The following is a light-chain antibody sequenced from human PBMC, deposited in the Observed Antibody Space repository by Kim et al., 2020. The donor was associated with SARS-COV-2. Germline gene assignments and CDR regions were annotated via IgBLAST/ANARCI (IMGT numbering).Light chain of an antibody. CDR1: QSVNVN. Sequence: EIVMTQSPAPLSVSPGERATLSCRASQSVNVNLAWYQQKPGQAPRLLIYGASTRATGIPARFSGSGSGTEFTLTISSLQSEDFAVYYCQQYNNWPLTFVGGTKVDIK. CDR2: GAS. V-gene: IGKV3-15*01. CDR3: QQYNNWPLT. J-gene: IGKJ4*01.